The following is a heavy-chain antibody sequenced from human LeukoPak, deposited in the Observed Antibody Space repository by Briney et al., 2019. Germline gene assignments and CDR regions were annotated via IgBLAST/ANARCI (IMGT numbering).Heavy chain of an antibody. Sequence: GGSLRLSWAASGFTVSSNYMSWVRQAPGKGLEWVSVIYSGGSTYYADSVKGRFTISRDNSKNTLYLQMNSLRAEDTAVYYCARAVYDFWSGYRYWGQGTLVTVSS. CDR3: ARAVYDFWSGYRY. D-gene: IGHD3-3*01. V-gene: IGHV3-66*02. CDR1: GFTVSSNY. CDR2: IYSGGST. J-gene: IGHJ4*02.